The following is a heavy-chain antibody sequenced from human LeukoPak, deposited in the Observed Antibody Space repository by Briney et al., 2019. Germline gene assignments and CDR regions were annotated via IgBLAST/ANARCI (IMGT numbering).Heavy chain of an antibody. J-gene: IGHJ4*02. D-gene: IGHD4-17*01. CDR1: GYTFTSYS. V-gene: IGHV1-18*01. CDR2: ISTYSGNT. CDR3: ARETTVTFYFDY. Sequence: ASVKVSCKASGYTFTSYSIIWVRQAPGQGLEWMGWISTYSGNTNYTQKLQGRVTMTTDTSTTTAYMELRSLRSDDTAIYYCARETTVTFYFDYWGQGTLVTVSS.